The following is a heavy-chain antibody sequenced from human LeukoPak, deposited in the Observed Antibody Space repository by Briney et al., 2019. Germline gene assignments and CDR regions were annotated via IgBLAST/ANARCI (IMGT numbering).Heavy chain of an antibody. Sequence: ASVKVSCKASGGTFSSYAISWVRQAPGQGLEWMGWISAYNGNTNYAQKLQGRVTMTTDTSTSTAYMELRSLRSDDTAVYYCARLPITIFGVVIPNFDYWGQGTLVTVSS. V-gene: IGHV1-18*01. J-gene: IGHJ4*02. CDR1: GGTFSSYA. D-gene: IGHD3-3*01. CDR2: ISAYNGNT. CDR3: ARLPITIFGVVIPNFDY.